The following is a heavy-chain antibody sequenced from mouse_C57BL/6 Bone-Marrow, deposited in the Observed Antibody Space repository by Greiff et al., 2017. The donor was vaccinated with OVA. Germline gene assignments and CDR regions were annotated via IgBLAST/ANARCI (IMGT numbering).Heavy chain of an antibody. Sequence: DVKLQESGGGLVQPGESLKLSCESNEYEFPSHDMSWVRKTPEKRLELVAAINSDGGSTYYPDTMERRFIISRDNTKKTLYLQMSSLRSEDTALYYCARRTDGFYWYFDVWGTGTTVTVSS. D-gene: IGHD2-3*01. J-gene: IGHJ1*03. CDR3: ARRTDGFYWYFDV. CDR1: EYEFPSHD. V-gene: IGHV5-2*01. CDR2: INSDGGST.